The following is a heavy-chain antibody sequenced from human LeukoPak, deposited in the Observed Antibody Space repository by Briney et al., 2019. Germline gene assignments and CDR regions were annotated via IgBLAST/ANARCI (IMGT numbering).Heavy chain of an antibody. CDR1: GFNFGGYV. J-gene: IGHJ5*01. V-gene: IGHV3-23*01. Sequence: GGSLRLSCAASGFNFGGYVMSWVRQAPGKGLEWVSGIANSGAITYYADSVKGRVTISRDNSKNTLYLQINSLRAEDTALYYCARRGRDNWFDSWGQGTLVTVSS. CDR2: IANSGAIT. CDR3: ARRGRDNWFDS.